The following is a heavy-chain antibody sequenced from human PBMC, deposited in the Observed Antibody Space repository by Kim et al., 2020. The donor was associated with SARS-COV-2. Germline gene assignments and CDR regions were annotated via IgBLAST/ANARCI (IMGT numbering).Heavy chain of an antibody. J-gene: IGHJ3*02. Sequence: GGSLRLSCAASGFTFTGYWMTWVRQAPGEGLEWVSSIKQDGSKKDYLDSVKGRFTISRDNAKNSLYLQMKNLRAEDTAVYYCARKPYEDALGIWGQGTIVTVSS. CDR3: ARKPYEDALGI. V-gene: IGHV3-7*01. D-gene: IGHD3-22*01. CDR1: GFTFTGYW. CDR2: IKQDGSKK.